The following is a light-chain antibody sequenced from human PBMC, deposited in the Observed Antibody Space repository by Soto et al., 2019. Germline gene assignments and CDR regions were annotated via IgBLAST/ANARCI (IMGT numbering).Light chain of an antibody. CDR1: QSISNH. CDR3: QQTNSFPLT. Sequence: DIQMAQAPSSLSASVKDGVIITCRASQSISNHLNWYQQKPGKAPKLLIYAASSLQSGVPSRFSGSGSGTDFTLTINSLQPEDIATYFCQQTNSFPLTFGGGTKVDIK. CDR2: AAS. V-gene: IGKV1-39*01. J-gene: IGKJ4*01.